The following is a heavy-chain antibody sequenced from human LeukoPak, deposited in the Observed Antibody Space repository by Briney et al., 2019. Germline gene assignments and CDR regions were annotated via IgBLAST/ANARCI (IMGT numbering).Heavy chain of an antibody. V-gene: IGHV1-46*01. CDR2: INPSGGST. J-gene: IGHJ4*02. D-gene: IGHD5-18*01. Sequence: ASVKVSCKASGYTFTSYYMHWVRQAPGQGLEWMGIINPSGGSTSYAQKFQGRVTITADESTSTAYMELSSLRSEDTAVYYCAIRGYSYGYEYWGQGTLVTVSS. CDR1: GYTFTSYY. CDR3: AIRGYSYGYEY.